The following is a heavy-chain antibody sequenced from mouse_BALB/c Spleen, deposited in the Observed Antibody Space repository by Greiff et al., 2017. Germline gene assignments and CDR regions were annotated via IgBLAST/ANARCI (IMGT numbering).Heavy chain of an antibody. Sequence: EVMLVESGGGLVKPGGSLKLSCAASGFTFSSYAMSWVRQSPEKRLEWVAEISSGGSYTYYPDTVTGRFTISRDNAKNTLYLEMSSLRSEDTAMYYCARALLRGYYFDYWGQGTTLTVSS. CDR3: ARALLRGYYFDY. D-gene: IGHD1-2*01. CDR2: ISSGGSYT. J-gene: IGHJ2*01. V-gene: IGHV5-9-4*01. CDR1: GFTFSSYA.